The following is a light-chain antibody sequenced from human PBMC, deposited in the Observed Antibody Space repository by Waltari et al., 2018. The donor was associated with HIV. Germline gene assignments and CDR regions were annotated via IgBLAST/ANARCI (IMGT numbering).Light chain of an antibody. V-gene: IGLV1-47*01. J-gene: IGLJ2*01. Sequence: QSVLTQPPSASGTPGQRVTISCSGSSPNIGSNYVSWYQQLPGTAPKLFIYANDRRPSGVPDRFSGSRSGTSASLAISGLRSEDEGDYYCATWDDSLNGRIFGGGTKLTVL. CDR3: ATWDDSLNGRI. CDR2: AND. CDR1: SPNIGSNY.